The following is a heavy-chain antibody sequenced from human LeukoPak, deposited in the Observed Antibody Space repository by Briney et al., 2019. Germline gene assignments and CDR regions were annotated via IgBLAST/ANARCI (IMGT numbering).Heavy chain of an antibody. D-gene: IGHD1-26*01. CDR3: ARASGSYWWFDS. J-gene: IGHJ5*01. CDR1: GYTFTGYY. CDR2: VNPNSGDT. Sequence: ASVKVSCKASGYTFTGYYLHWVRQAPGQGLEWMACVNPNSGDTNYAQKFQGSVTMTRDTSISTVYMELSRLRSYDTAVYYCARASGSYWWFDSWGQGTLVNVSS. V-gene: IGHV1-2*02.